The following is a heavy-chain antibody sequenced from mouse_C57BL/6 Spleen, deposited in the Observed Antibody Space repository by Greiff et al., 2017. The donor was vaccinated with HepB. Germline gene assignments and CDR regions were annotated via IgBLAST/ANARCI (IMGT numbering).Heavy chain of an antibody. CDR3: ARRCEYGSSYDWYFDV. V-gene: IGHV5-12*01. J-gene: IGHJ1*03. CDR1: GFTFSDYY. D-gene: IGHD1-1*01. Sequence: EVLLVESGGGLVQPGGSLKLSCAASGFTFSDYYMYWVRQTPEKRLEWVAYISNGGGSTYYPDTVKGRFTISRDNTKNTLYLQMSRLKSEVTAVYYGARRCEYGSSYDWYFDVWGTGTTVTVSS. CDR2: ISNGGGST.